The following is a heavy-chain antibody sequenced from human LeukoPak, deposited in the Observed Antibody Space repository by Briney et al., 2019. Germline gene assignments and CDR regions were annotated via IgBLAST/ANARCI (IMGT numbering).Heavy chain of an antibody. V-gene: IGHV3-53*01. CDR2: IYSGGST. CDR1: GFTVSSNY. D-gene: IGHD2-2*01. J-gene: IGHJ6*03. CDR3: ARDATYTYCSSTSCPSYMDV. Sequence: GGSLRLSCAASGFTVSSNYVSWVRQAPGKGLEWVSVIYSGGSTYYAGSVKGRFTISRDNSKNTLYLQMNSLRAEDTAVYYCARDATYTYCSSTSCPSYMDVWGKGTTVTVSS.